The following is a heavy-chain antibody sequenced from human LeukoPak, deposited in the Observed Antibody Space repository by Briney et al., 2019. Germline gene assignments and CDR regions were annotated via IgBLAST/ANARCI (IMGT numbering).Heavy chain of an antibody. CDR1: GYSISSGYY. Sequence: SETLSLTCTVSGYSISSGYYWGWIRQPPGKGLEWIGSIYHSGSTYYNPSLKSRVTISVDTSKNQFSLKLSSVTAADTAVYYCARTGALLWFGELTGFDPWGQGTLVTVSS. D-gene: IGHD3-10*01. CDR3: ARTGALLWFGELTGFDP. CDR2: IYHSGST. V-gene: IGHV4-38-2*02. J-gene: IGHJ5*02.